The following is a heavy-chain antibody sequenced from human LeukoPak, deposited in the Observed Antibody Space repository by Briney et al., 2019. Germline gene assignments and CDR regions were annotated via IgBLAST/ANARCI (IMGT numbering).Heavy chain of an antibody. V-gene: IGHV3-53*01. CDR2: VHSGGNT. J-gene: IGHJ4*02. D-gene: IGHD6-19*01. CDR1: GFTFSGNY. Sequence: GGSLGLSCAASGFTFSGNYMSWVRQAPGKGLEWVSVVHSGGNTYYADSVKGRFAISRDNSKNTLYLQMNSLRAEDTAVYFCARASTSGWDGFDHWGQGTLVTVSS. CDR3: ARASTSGWDGFDH.